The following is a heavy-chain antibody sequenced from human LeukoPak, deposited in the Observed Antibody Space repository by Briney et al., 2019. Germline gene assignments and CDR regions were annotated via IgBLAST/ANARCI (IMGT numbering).Heavy chain of an antibody. D-gene: IGHD3-22*01. CDR2: IRYDGSNK. J-gene: IGHJ4*02. CDR3: AKGSGLWYYYDSSGYYRLGPFDY. Sequence: GGSPRLSCAASGFTFSSYGMHWVRQAPGKGLEWVAFIRYDGSNKYYADSVKGQFTISRDNSKNTLYLQMNSLRAEDTAVYYCAKGSGLWYYYDSSGYYRLGPFDYWGQGTLVTVSS. CDR1: GFTFSSYG. V-gene: IGHV3-30*02.